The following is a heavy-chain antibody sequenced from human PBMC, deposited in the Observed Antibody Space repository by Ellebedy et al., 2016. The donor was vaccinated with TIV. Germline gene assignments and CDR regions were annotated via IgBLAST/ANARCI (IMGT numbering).Heavy chain of an antibody. D-gene: IGHD2/OR15-2a*01. J-gene: IGHJ4*02. V-gene: IGHV3-66*01. CDR1: EFTVDNNY. CDR2: IYSGGTT. Sequence: GESLKISCAASEFTVDNNYMDWVRQAPGKGPEWVVLIYSGGTTYYADSVKGRFTISRDNSKNTLSLQMNTLRDEDTAIYYCARAEYCNSGNCYLIEYWGQGTLVTVSS. CDR3: ARAEYCNSGNCYLIEY.